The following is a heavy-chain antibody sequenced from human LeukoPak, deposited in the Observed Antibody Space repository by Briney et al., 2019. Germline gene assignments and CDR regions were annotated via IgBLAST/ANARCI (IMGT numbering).Heavy chain of an antibody. D-gene: IGHD1/OR15-1a*01. CDR1: GYTFTRYY. Sequence: ASVKVSCTASGYTFTRYYIHWVRQAPGQGLEWMGWIDPNNGGTKFAQTFQGQVTMARDTSISTAYMELSRLRSDDTAVYYCARDPKNTYYMDVWGKGTTVTVSS. J-gene: IGHJ6*03. CDR3: ARDPKNTYYMDV. CDR2: IDPNNGGT. V-gene: IGHV1-2*02.